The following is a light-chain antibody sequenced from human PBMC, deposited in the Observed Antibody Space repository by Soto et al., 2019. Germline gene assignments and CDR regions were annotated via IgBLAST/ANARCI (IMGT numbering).Light chain of an antibody. CDR2: LGS. V-gene: IGKV2-28*01. J-gene: IGKJ1*01. CDR3: MQAIQNRR. Sequence: DIVMTQSPLSLPVTPGEPASISCRSSQSLLHNNGYNYLDWYLQKPGQSPQLLIYLGSNRASGVPDRFSGSGSCTDFTLKISRVEAEDVGVYYCMQAIQNRRFGQGTKVDI. CDR1: QSLLHNNGYNY.